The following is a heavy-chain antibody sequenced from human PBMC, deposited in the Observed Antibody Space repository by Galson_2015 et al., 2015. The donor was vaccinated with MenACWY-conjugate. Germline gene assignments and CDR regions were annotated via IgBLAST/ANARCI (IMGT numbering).Heavy chain of an antibody. Sequence: SLRLSCAASGFTFSSHSMHWVRQAPGKGLEWVGRIKSKTDGGTTDYAAPVKGRFTISRDDSKNTLYLQMNSLKTEDTAVYYCTTVHEGAIYYFDYWGQGTLVTVSS. J-gene: IGHJ4*02. CDR3: TTVHEGAIYYFDY. V-gene: IGHV3-15*01. CDR2: IKSKTDGGTT. D-gene: IGHD1-26*01. CDR1: GFTFSSHS.